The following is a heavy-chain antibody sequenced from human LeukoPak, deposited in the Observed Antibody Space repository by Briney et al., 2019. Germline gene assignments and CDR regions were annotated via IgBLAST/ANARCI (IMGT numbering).Heavy chain of an antibody. CDR1: GGTFSSFA. J-gene: IGHJ5*02. Sequence: SVKVSCKASGGTFSSFAISWVRQAPGQGLEWMGGIIPIFGTANYAQKFQGRVTITADESTSTAYMELSSLRSEDTAVYCCARSWRSYYGRYWFDPWGQGTLVTVSS. CDR3: ARSWRSYYGRYWFDP. V-gene: IGHV1-69*13. CDR2: IIPIFGTA. D-gene: IGHD1-26*01.